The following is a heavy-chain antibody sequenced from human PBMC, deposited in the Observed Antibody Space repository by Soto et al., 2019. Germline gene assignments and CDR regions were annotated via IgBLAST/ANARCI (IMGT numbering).Heavy chain of an antibody. CDR1: GFGVNSHR. CDR3: ARDVLVISAH. J-gene: IGHJ4*02. D-gene: IGHD6-13*01. Sequence: PVVSLGLSCAASGFGVNSHRMHGVRSATGTGLMSVARIKTDGSIISYADSVKGRFTISRDNAKKTLYLQMNSLRVEDTAMYSCARDVLVISAHWGRGSV. V-gene: IGHV3-74*01. CDR2: IKTDGSII.